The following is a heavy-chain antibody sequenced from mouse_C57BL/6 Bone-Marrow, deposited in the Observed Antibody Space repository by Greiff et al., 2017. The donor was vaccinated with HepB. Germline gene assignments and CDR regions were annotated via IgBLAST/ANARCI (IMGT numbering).Heavy chain of an antibody. Sequence: QVQLQQSGAELVRPGASVTLSCKASGYTFTDYEMHWVKQTPVHGLEWIGAIDPETGGTAYNQKFKGKAILTADKSSSTAYMELRSLTSEDSAVYYCTRTAYYCNFYWYFDVWGTGTTVTVSS. D-gene: IGHD2-10*01. J-gene: IGHJ1*03. V-gene: IGHV1-15*01. CDR3: TRTAYYCNFYWYFDV. CDR2: IDPETGGT. CDR1: GYTFTDYE.